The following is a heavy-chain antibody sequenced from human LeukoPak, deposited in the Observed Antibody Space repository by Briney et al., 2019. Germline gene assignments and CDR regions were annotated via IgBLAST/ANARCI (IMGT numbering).Heavy chain of an antibody. CDR3: ARWAETGALRVHAFDI. D-gene: IGHD1-1*01. J-gene: IGHJ3*02. Sequence: PSETLSLTCTVSGGSISSYYWSWIRQPPGKGLEWIGYIYYSGSTNYNPSLKRRVTISVDTSKNQFSLKLSSVTAAVTTVYYCARWAETGALRVHAFDIWGQGTMVTVSS. CDR2: IYYSGST. CDR1: GGSISSYY. V-gene: IGHV4-59*01.